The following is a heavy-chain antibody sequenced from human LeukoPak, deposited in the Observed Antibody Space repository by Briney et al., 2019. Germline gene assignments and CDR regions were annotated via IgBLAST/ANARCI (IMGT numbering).Heavy chain of an antibody. V-gene: IGHV3-9*01. Sequence: GGSLRLSCAASGFTFDDYAMHWVRQAPGKGLEWVSGISWNSGSIGYADSVKGRFTISRDNAKNSLYLQMNSLRAEDTALYYCAKAAGHSYGYAYYYYGMDVWGQGTTVTVSS. CDR3: AKAAGHSYGYAYYYYGMDV. CDR2: ISWNSGSI. D-gene: IGHD5-18*01. CDR1: GFTFDDYA. J-gene: IGHJ6*02.